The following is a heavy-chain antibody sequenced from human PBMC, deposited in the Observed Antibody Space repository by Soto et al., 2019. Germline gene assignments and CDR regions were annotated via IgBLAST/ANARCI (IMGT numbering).Heavy chain of an antibody. CDR1: GFSLTTSGVD. CDR2: IYWDDDK. J-gene: IGHJ3*02. D-gene: IGHD3-22*01. V-gene: IGHV2-5*02. Sequence: QITLKESGPTLVKPTQTLTLTCTFSGFSLTTSGVDVGWIRQPPREALEWLALIYWDDDKRYSPSLKSRLTITKDTSKNQVVLTMTNMDPVDTVTYYCAHSHITMIVRGAFDIWGQGTMVTVSS. CDR3: AHSHITMIVRGAFDI.